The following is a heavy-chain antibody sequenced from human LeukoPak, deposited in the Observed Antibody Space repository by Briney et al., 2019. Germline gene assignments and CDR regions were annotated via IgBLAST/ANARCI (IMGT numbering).Heavy chain of an antibody. CDR2: ISSSSSYI. CDR1: GFTFSSYS. V-gene: IGHV3-21*01. CDR3: ARDGACSSNSCSPPYFDY. J-gene: IGHJ4*02. Sequence: PGGSLRLSCAASGFTFSSYSMNWVRRAPGKGLEWVSSISSSSSYIHYADSLRGRFTISRDNAKTSLYLQMNSLRAEDTAVYYCARDGACSSNSCSPPYFDYWGQGTLVTVSS. D-gene: IGHD2-2*01.